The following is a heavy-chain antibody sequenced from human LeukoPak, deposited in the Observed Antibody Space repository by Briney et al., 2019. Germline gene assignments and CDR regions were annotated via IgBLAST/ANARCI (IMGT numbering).Heavy chain of an antibody. CDR1: GFTFSSYS. CDR2: IDSNSSYI. CDR3: ARPGITGTMGYGAFEI. V-gene: IGHV3-21*01. Sequence: GGSLRLSCAASGFTFSSYSIKWVRRAPGKGLGWVSSIDSNSSYIYYADSVKGPFNISRDNDKNSLFLQMNSLRVEDTAVYYCARPGITGTMGYGAFEIWGQGTRVTVSS. D-gene: IGHD1-7*01. J-gene: IGHJ3*02.